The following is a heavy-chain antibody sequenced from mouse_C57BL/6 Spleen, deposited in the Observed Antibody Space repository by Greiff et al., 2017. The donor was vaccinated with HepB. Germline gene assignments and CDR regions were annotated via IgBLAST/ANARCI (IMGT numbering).Heavy chain of an antibody. V-gene: IGHV3-6*01. Sequence: EVQLQESGPGLVKPSQSLSLTCSVTGYSITSGYYWNWIRQFPGNKLEWMGYISYDGSNNYNPSLKNRISITRDTSKNQFFLKLNSVTTEDTATYYCALKRVIYYDYDGGPFAYWGQGTLVTVSA. CDR2: ISYDGSN. J-gene: IGHJ3*01. CDR3: ALKRVIYYDYDGGPFAY. D-gene: IGHD2-4*01. CDR1: GYSITSGYY.